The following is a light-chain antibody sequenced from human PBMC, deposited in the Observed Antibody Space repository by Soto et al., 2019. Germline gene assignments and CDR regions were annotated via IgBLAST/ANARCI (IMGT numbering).Light chain of an antibody. J-gene: IGKJ1*01. CDR3: QQYGSSPWT. CDR1: QSVSSSY. V-gene: IGKV3-20*01. CDR2: GAS. Sequence: EIVLTQSPGTLSLSPGERATLSCRASQSVSSSYLAWYQQKPGQAPRLLIYGASSRATGIPDWLSGSGSGTDFTLTISRLEPEDLAVDYCQQYGSSPWTFGQGTKVEIK.